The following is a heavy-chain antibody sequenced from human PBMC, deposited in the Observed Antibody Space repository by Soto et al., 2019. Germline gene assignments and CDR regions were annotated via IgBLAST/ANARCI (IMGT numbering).Heavy chain of an antibody. Sequence: QVQLQESGPGLVKPSETLSLTCTVSGGSMSSYYWSWIRQPPGMGLEWIGYIFYSGTTNYNPSLKRRGTISGDTSKDQFSLPLSSVTPADTAVYYCARGGTVLNGFDYWGQGTLVTVSS. D-gene: IGHD4-17*01. CDR2: IFYSGTT. V-gene: IGHV4-59*01. CDR3: ARGGTVLNGFDY. CDR1: GGSMSSYY. J-gene: IGHJ4*02.